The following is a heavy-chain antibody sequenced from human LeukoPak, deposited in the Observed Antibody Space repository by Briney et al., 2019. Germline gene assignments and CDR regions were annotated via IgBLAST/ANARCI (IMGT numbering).Heavy chain of an antibody. CDR1: GDSFFWNSVA. Sequence: SQTLSLTCAVSGDSFFWNSVAWNWLRQSPSRGLEWLGRTYYSSEWHHDYAVSVKSRINITADTFKSQFSLHLNTVTPEDTAVYFCARGRYCGGGTCYHFDSWGQGTLVTVSS. J-gene: IGHJ4*02. V-gene: IGHV6-1*01. CDR2: TYYSSEWHH. D-gene: IGHD2-15*01. CDR3: ARGRYCGGGTCYHFDS.